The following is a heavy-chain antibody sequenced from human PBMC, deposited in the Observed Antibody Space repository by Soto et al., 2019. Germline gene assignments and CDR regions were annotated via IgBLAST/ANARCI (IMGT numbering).Heavy chain of an antibody. D-gene: IGHD4-17*01. CDR1: GFTFSAFG. CDR3: ARDWYGGNSMIDH. J-gene: IGHJ4*01. V-gene: IGHV3-33*01. CDR2: MFFDGSKT. Sequence: QVQLVESGGGVVRPGRSLRLSCAASGFTFSAFGMHWVRQAPGKGLEWVAAMFFDGSKTYYADSVKGRFTISRDNSKNTLYLQMNSLRSGDTAIYYCARDWYGGNSMIDHWGQGTLVTVSS.